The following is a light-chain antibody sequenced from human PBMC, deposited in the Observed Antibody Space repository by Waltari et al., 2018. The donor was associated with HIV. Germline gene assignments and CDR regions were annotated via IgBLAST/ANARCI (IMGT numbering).Light chain of an antibody. CDR3: SSYAGSNHVI. V-gene: IGLV2-8*01. CDR1: SSEVGGYNY. J-gene: IGLJ2*01. Sequence: QSALTQPPSASGSPGQSVTISCTGTSSEVGGYNYVSWYQQYPGKAPKLMIFEVTKRPSGVPDRFSGSKSGNTASLTVSGLQAEDEADYYCSSYAGSNHVIFGGGTKLTVL. CDR2: EVT.